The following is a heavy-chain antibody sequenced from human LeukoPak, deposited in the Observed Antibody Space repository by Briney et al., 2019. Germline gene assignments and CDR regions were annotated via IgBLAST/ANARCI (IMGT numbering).Heavy chain of an antibody. J-gene: IGHJ5*02. V-gene: IGHV4-59*11. CDR1: GGSISSHY. D-gene: IGHD2-2*01. Sequence: PSETLSLTCTVSGGSISSHYWSRIRQPPGKGLEWIGYIYYSGSTNYNPSLKSRVTISVDTSKNQFSLKLSSVTAADTAVYYCARAEGYCSSTSCLGWFDPWGQGTLVTVSS. CDR2: IYYSGST. CDR3: ARAEGYCSSTSCLGWFDP.